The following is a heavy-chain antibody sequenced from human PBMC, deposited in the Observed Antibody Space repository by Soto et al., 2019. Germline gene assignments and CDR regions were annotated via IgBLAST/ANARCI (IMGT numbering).Heavy chain of an antibody. J-gene: IGHJ5*02. CDR2: IYYSGST. D-gene: IGHD3-9*01. V-gene: IGHV4-31*03. CDR3: ARERHWLLST. Sequence: SETLSLTCTVSGGSISSGGYYWSWIRQHPGKGLEWIGYIYYSGSTYYNPSLKSRVTISVDTSKNQFSLKLSSVTAADTAVYYCARERHWLLSTWGQRTLVTVSS. CDR1: GGSISSGGYY.